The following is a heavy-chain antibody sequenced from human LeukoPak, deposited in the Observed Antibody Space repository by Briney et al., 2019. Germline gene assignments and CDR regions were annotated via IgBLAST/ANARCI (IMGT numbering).Heavy chain of an antibody. J-gene: IGHJ6*02. CDR2: INHSGST. V-gene: IGHV4-34*01. CDR3: ARARSTRKRAPPYYYYGMDV. CDR1: GGSFSGYY. Sequence: SETLSLTCAVYGGSFSGYYWSWIRQPPGKGLEWIGEINHSGSTNYNPSLKSRVTISVDTSKNQFSLKLSSVTAADTAVYYRARARSTRKRAPPYYYYGMDVWGQGTTVTVSS. D-gene: IGHD4-11*01.